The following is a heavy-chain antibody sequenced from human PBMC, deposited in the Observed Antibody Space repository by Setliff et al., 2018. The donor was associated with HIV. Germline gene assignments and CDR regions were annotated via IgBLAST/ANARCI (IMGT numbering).Heavy chain of an antibody. J-gene: IGHJ4*02. CDR3: ARENYYVTEY. CDR2: ISYDSRFI. CDR1: GGTFSSFA. D-gene: IGHD3-10*02. Sequence: SCKASGGTFSSFAISWVRQAPGQGLEWVSSISYDSRFIYHADSMKGRFTISRDNSKNTLYLQMNSLTAEDTAVYYCARENYYVTEYWGQGTLVTVSS. V-gene: IGHV3-23*01.